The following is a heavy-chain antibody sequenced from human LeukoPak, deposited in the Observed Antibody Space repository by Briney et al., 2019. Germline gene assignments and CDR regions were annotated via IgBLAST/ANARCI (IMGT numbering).Heavy chain of an antibody. CDR1: GFTFSSYT. V-gene: IGHV3-23*01. J-gene: IGHJ4*02. CDR3: AKDRVKADCSGGSCYGDDY. Sequence: GGSLRLSCAASGFTFSSYTMSWARHAPGRGRVWGSAISVSGGSTYYEDSVKGRFTISRDNSKNTLYLQMNSLRAEDTAVYYCAKDRVKADCSGGSCYGDDYWGQGTLVTVSS. D-gene: IGHD2-15*01. CDR2: ISVSGGST.